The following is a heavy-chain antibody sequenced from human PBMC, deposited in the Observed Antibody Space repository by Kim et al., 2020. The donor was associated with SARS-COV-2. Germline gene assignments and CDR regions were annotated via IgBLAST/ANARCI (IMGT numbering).Heavy chain of an antibody. J-gene: IGHJ3*02. Sequence: ASVKVSCKASGYTFTSYGISWVRQAPGQGLEWMGWISAYNGNTNYAQKLQGRVTMTTDTSTSTAYMELRTLRSDDTAVYYCARVLRGQQLAIHAVDIWGQGTMVTVSS. V-gene: IGHV1-18*01. D-gene: IGHD6-13*01. CDR2: ISAYNGNT. CDR1: GYTFTSYG. CDR3: ARVLRGQQLAIHAVDI.